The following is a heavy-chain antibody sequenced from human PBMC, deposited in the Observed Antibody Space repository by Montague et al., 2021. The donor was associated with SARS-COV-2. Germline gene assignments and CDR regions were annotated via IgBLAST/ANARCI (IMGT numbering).Heavy chain of an antibody. CDR1: SGSITNYY. CDR3: ARSVQCAYVLDV. Sequence: SETLSLTCTVSSGSITNYYWSWIRQPPGKGLEWIGFISHTGSTNXNPSLESRVSISIDTSKSQFSLRVRSVTAADTAVYYCARSVQCAYVLDVWGQGTMVTISS. J-gene: IGHJ6*02. CDR2: ISHTGST. D-gene: IGHD6-19*01. V-gene: IGHV4-59*08.